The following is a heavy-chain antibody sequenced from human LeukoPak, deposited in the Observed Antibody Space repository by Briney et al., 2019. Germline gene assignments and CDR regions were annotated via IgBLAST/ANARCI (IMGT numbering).Heavy chain of an antibody. CDR1: GGSISSYY. CDR3: VRDAGATMRTYYFHY. CDR2: IYYSGST. D-gene: IGHD1-26*01. Sequence: SETLSLTCTVSGGSISSYYWSWIRQPPGKGLEWIGYIYYSGSTNYNPSLKSRVTISVDTSKNQFSLKLSSVTAADTAVYYCVRDAGATMRTYYFHYWGQGTLVTVSS. J-gene: IGHJ4*02. V-gene: IGHV4-59*01.